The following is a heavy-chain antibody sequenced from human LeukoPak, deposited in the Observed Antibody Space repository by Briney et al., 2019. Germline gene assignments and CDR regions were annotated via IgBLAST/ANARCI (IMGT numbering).Heavy chain of an antibody. D-gene: IGHD3-10*01. CDR3: AKGVWFGPLSHYYGMDV. CDR2: ISGSGGST. CDR1: GGSISSYY. Sequence: ETLSLTCTVSGGSISSYYWSWIRQPPGKRLEWVSAISGSGGSTYYADSVKGRFTISRDNSKNTLYLQMNSLRAEDTAVYYCAKGVWFGPLSHYYGMDVWGQGTTVTVSS. V-gene: IGHV3-23*01. J-gene: IGHJ6*02.